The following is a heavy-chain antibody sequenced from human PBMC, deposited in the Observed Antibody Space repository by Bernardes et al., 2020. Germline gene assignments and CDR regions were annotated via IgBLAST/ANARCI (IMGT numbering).Heavy chain of an antibody. Sequence: GGSLRLSCAASGFSFSSYAMSWVHQAPGKGLEWVSVISGSGGSTYYADSVKGRFTISRDNSKNTLSLQMNTLRAEDTAIYFCAKETHVLMVYVGYYMDVWGKGTTVTVSS. CDR3: AKETHVLMVYVGYYMDV. CDR1: GFSFSSYA. CDR2: ISGSGGST. D-gene: IGHD2-8*01. V-gene: IGHV3-23*01. J-gene: IGHJ6*03.